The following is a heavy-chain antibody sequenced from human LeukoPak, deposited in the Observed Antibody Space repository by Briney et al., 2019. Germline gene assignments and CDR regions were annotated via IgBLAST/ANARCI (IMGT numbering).Heavy chain of an antibody. CDR2: FDPEDGET. CDR1: GYTLTELS. Sequence: ASVKVSCKVSGYTLTELSMHWVRQAPGKGLEWMGGFDPEDGETIYAQKFQGRVTMTEDTSTGTAYMELSSLRSEDTAVYYCATGRGLAAAGFYYGMDVWGQGTTVTVSS. CDR3: ATGRGLAAAGFYYGMDV. D-gene: IGHD6-13*01. V-gene: IGHV1-24*01. J-gene: IGHJ6*02.